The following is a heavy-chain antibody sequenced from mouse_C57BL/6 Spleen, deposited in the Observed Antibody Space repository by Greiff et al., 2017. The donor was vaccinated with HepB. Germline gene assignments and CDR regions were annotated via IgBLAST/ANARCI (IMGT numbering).Heavy chain of an antibody. CDR3: AKDNDYAWFAY. Sequence: DVHLVESGGGLVKPGGSLKLSCAASGFTFSSYAMSWVRQTPEKRLEWVATISGGGSDTYYPDNVKGRFTMSRDNAKNNLYLQMSHLKSENTAMYYCAKDNDYAWFAYWGQGTLVTVSA. J-gene: IGHJ3*01. CDR2: ISGGGSDT. CDR1: GFTFSSYA. D-gene: IGHD2-4*01. V-gene: IGHV5-4*01.